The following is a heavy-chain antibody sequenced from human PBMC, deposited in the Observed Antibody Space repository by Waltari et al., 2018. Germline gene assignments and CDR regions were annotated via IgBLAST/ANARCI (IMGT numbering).Heavy chain of an antibody. J-gene: IGHJ6*02. CDR3: AKGIGTGENFEYYGMDA. CDR1: GFTFSTYA. V-gene: IGHV3-23*01. CDR2: LSASGGDI. D-gene: IGHD7-27*01. Sequence: EVQLLESGGGLVHPGGSLRLSCSVSGFTFSTYAMTWVRQAPGKGLECGSGLSASGGDIDYADSVKGRFTISRDNSRDTVFVQMDSLRVEDTALYFCAKGIGTGENFEYYGMDAWGQGTTVIVSS.